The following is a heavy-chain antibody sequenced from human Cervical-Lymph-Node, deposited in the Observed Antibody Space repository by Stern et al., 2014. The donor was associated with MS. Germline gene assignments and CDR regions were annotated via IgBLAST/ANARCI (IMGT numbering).Heavy chain of an antibody. CDR2: IYYSGST. CDR1: GGSISSGGYY. D-gene: IGHD6-13*01. CDR3: ARGSLAAAGFDY. Sequence: VQLVESGPGLVKPSQTLSLTCTVSGGSISSGGYYWSWIRQHPGKGLEWIGYIYYSGSTYYNPSLKSLVTISVDTSKNQFSLKLSSVTAADTAVYYCARGSLAAAGFDYWGQGTLVTVSS. J-gene: IGHJ4*02. V-gene: IGHV4-31*01.